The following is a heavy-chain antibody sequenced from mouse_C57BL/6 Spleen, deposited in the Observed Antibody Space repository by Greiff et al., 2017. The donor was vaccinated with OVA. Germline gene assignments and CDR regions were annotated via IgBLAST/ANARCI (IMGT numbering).Heavy chain of an antibody. J-gene: IGHJ3*01. V-gene: IGHV1-82*01. CDR2: IYPGDGDT. CDR3: ERKYYCTFAY. Sequence: VQLQQSGPELVKPGASVKISCKASGYAFSSSWMNWVKQRPEKGLEWIGRIYPGDGDTNYNGKFKGKATLTADKSSSTAYMQLSSLTSEAAAVYFCERKYYCTFAYWGQGTLVTVSA. CDR1: GYAFSSSW. D-gene: IGHD1-1*02.